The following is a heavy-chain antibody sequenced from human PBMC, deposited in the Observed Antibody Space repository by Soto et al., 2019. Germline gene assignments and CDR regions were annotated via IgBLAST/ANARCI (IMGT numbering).Heavy chain of an antibody. CDR1: GFTFSSYA. Sequence: QVQLVESGGGVVQPGRSLRLSCAASGFTFSSYAMHWVRQAPGKGLEWVAVISYDGSNKYYADSVKGRFTISRDNSKNTLYLQMNSLRAEETAVYYCARELLWFGELYGMDVWGQGTTVTVSS. V-gene: IGHV3-30-3*01. CDR3: ARELLWFGELYGMDV. J-gene: IGHJ6*02. D-gene: IGHD3-10*01. CDR2: ISYDGSNK.